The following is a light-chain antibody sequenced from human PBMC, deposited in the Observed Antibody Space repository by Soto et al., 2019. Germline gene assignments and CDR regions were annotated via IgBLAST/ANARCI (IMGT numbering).Light chain of an antibody. CDR3: QQYNNWPPT. CDR1: QSARIS. CDR2: DVS. J-gene: IGKJ5*01. V-gene: IGKV3-15*01. Sequence: ETVMTQSPATLSVSPGERATLSCRASQSARISLGWYQQKPGQAPRLLIYDVSTRATGVPARFSGSGSGTEFTLTISSSQSEDFAVYYCQQYNNWPPTFGQGTRLDI.